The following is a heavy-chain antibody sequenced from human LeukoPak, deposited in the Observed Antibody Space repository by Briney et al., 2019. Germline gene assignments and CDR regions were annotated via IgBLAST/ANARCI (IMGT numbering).Heavy chain of an antibody. D-gene: IGHD5-18*01. CDR1: GFTFSSYA. V-gene: IGHV3-23*01. Sequence: GGSLRLSCAASGFTFSSYAMSWVRQAPGKGLEWVSAISGSGGSTYYADSVKGRFTISRDNSKNTLYLQMNSLRAEDTAVYYCARDLTVDTAMVHGDWGQGTLVTVSS. CDR2: ISGSGGST. CDR3: ARDLTVDTAMVHGD. J-gene: IGHJ4*02.